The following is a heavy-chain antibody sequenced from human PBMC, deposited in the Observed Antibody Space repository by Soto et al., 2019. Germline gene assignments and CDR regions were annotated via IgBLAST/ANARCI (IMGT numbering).Heavy chain of an antibody. CDR2: INHSGST. J-gene: IGHJ4*02. CDR1: GGSFSGYY. V-gene: IGHV4-34*01. CDR3: ARIPGIAVAGIAFDY. Sequence: SETLSLTCAVYGGSFSGYYWSWIRQPPGKGLEWIGEINHSGSTNYNPSLKSRVTISVDTSKNQFSLKLSSVTAADTAVYYCARIPGIAVAGIAFDYWGQGTLVTVSS. D-gene: IGHD6-19*01.